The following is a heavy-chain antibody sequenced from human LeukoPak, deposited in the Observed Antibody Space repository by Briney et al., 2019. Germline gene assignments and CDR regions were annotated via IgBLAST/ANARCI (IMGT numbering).Heavy chain of an antibody. CDR2: INWNGGST. J-gene: IGHJ4*02. CDR3: ARVAYSYGFDY. V-gene: IGHV3-20*04. Sequence: GGSLRLSCAASGFTFYDYGMDWGRQSPGRGLEWVSAINWNGGSTGYADSVQGRFTISRDNAKNSLYLQMNSLRAADTALYYCARVAYSYGFDYWGQGTLVTVSS. CDR1: GFTFYDYG. D-gene: IGHD5-18*01.